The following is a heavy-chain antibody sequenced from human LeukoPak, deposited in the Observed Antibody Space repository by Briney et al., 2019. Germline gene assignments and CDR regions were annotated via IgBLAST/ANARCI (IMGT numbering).Heavy chain of an antibody. CDR1: GGSISSSNW. V-gene: IGHV4-4*02. D-gene: IGHD2-21*02. CDR3: AREGCGGDCPSQGSPGYYFDY. Sequence: SETLSLTCAVSGGSISSSNWWSWVRQPPGKGLEWIGEIYHSGSTNYNPSLKSRVTISVDKSKNQFSLKLSSVTAADTAVYYCAREGCGGDCPSQGSPGYYFDYWGQGTLVTVSS. CDR2: IYHSGST. J-gene: IGHJ4*02.